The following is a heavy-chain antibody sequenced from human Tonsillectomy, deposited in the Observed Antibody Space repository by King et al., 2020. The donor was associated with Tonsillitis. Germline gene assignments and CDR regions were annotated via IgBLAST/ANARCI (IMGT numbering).Heavy chain of an antibody. CDR2: IYYTGST. J-gene: IGHJ6*02. CDR1: GGSVSSGSYY. V-gene: IGHV4-61*01. Sequence: QLQESGPGLVKPSETLSLTCTVSGGSVSSGSYYWSWIRQPPGKGLEWIGFIYYTGSTNYNPSLKIRFTISVDTSKNQFSLKLSSVTAADTAVYYCARDQGYGMDVWGQGTTVTVSS. CDR3: ARDQGYGMDV.